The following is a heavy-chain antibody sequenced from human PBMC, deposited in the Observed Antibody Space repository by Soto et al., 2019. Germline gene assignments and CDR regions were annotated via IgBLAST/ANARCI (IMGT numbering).Heavy chain of an antibody. CDR3: ARKGAVAGFGY. CDR2: INSDGSST. J-gene: IGHJ4*02. D-gene: IGHD6-19*01. V-gene: IGHV3-74*01. Sequence: EVQLVESGGGLVQPGGSLRLSCAASGFTFSSYWLHWVRQAPGKGLVWLSRINSDGSSTNYADSVKGRFTISRDNAKRTLYLQLSSVRAEDTAVYYCARKGAVAGFGYWGQGRLVTVSS. CDR1: GFTFSSYW.